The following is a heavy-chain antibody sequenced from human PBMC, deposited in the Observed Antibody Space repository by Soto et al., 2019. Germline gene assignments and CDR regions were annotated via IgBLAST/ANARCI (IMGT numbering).Heavy chain of an antibody. J-gene: IGHJ4*02. D-gene: IGHD3-16*01. Sequence: QVQLVESGGGVVQPGRSLRLSCAASGFSFSKYGMHWVRQAPGKGLEWVAEMSDDGSKKYYGDSVKGRFTISRDNSKNILYLLMDSPCPADTAMYYGAKEWRETGGYDFDCWGQGTLVTVHS. V-gene: IGHV3-30*18. CDR3: AKEWRETGGYDFDC. CDR1: GFSFSKYG. CDR2: MSDDGSKK.